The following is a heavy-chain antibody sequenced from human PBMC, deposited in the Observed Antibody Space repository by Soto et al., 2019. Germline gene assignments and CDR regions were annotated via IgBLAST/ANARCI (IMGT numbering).Heavy chain of an antibody. Sequence: LGGSLRLSCAASGFTFSSYGMHWVRQAPGKGLEWVAVIWYDGSNKYYADSVKGRFTISRDNSKNTLYLQMNSLRAEDTAVYYCARARFRYYGSGSYYSVFDYWGQGTLVTVSS. J-gene: IGHJ4*02. CDR3: ARARFRYYGSGSYYSVFDY. V-gene: IGHV3-33*01. D-gene: IGHD3-10*01. CDR1: GFTFSSYG. CDR2: IWYDGSNK.